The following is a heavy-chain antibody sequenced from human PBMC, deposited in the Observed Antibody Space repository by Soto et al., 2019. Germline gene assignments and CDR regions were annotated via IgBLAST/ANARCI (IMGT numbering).Heavy chain of an antibody. CDR1: GYTFTSYG. Sequence: QVQLVQSGAEVKKPGASVKVSCKASGYTFTSYGISWVRQAPGQGLEWMGWISAYTGNTNYAQKLQGRVTMTTDTSTSTAYMELRSLISDDTAVYYCAREGGYGGDSGHWYFDLWGRGTLVTVSS. J-gene: IGHJ2*01. D-gene: IGHD2-21*02. CDR2: ISAYTGNT. CDR3: AREGGYGGDSGHWYFDL. V-gene: IGHV1-18*01.